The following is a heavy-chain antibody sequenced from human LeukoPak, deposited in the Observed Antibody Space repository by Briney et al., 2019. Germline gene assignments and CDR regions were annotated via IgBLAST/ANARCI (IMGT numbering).Heavy chain of an antibody. CDR2: IYSDGNT. Sequence: GGSLRLSCAASGFTVSSAYIGWVRQAPGKGLEWLSAIYSDGNTYYADSVKGRFTIFRDNSKNMLYLQMNSLRADDTAVYYCARAPSGWYFDSWGQGTLVTVSS. V-gene: IGHV3-53*01. J-gene: IGHJ4*02. D-gene: IGHD6-19*01. CDR1: GFTVSSAY. CDR3: ARAPSGWYFDS.